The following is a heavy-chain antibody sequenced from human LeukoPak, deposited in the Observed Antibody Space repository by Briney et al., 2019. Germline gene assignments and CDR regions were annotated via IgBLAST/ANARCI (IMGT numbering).Heavy chain of an antibody. V-gene: IGHV4-34*01. CDR1: GGSFSGYY. CDR2: INHSGST. Sequence: SETLSLTCAVYGGSFSGYYWSWIRQPPGKGLEWIGEINHSGSTNYNPSLKSRVTISVDTSKNQFSLKLSSVTAADTAVYYCARARYCSGGSCYSGGYGDHPTFDYWGQGTLVTVPS. J-gene: IGHJ4*02. CDR3: ARARYCSGGSCYSGGYGDHPTFDY. D-gene: IGHD2-15*01.